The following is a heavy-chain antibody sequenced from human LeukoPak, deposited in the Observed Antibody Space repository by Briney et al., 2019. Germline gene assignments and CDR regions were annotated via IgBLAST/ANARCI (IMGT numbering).Heavy chain of an antibody. CDR1: GYAFISYD. CDR3: ARGQRWLQLDY. Sequence: ASVKVSCKASGYAFISYDIHWVRQAPGQGLEWVGRVNPNGFSTTYAQKFQGRVTMTSDTSTTTVYMDLSSLRSDDTAVYYCARGQRWLQLDYWGQGTLVTVSS. D-gene: IGHD5-24*01. J-gene: IGHJ4*02. V-gene: IGHV1-46*01. CDR2: VNPNGFST.